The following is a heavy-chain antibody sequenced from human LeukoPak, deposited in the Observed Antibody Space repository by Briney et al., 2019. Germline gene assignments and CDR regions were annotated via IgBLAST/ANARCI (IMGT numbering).Heavy chain of an antibody. D-gene: IGHD2-21*02. V-gene: IGHV4-59*12. Sequence: SETLSLTCTVSGGSMSPYHWGWIRQPPGKGLEWTGYIYYSGSTNYNPSLKSRVTISVDTSKNQFSLKLGSVTAADTAVYYCASRSDLSDAFDIWGQGTMVTVSS. CDR3: ASRSDLSDAFDI. CDR2: IYYSGST. J-gene: IGHJ3*02. CDR1: GGSMSPYH.